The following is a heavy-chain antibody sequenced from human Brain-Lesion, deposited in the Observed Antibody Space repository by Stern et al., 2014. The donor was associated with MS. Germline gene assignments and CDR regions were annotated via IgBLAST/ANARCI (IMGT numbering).Heavy chain of an antibody. J-gene: IGHJ5*01. CDR1: GFPFSNYW. V-gene: IGHV3-74*02. CDR3: ARGERWFDS. CDR2: VNNDGRRT. D-gene: IGHD3-10*01. Sequence: EMQLVESGGGLVQPGGSLRLSCAASGFPFSNYWMPWVRQAPGKGLVWVSRVNNDGRRTSYADSVKGRFTMSRDNAKNTLYLQMNSLRVEDTAIYYCARGERWFDSWGQGTLVTVSS.